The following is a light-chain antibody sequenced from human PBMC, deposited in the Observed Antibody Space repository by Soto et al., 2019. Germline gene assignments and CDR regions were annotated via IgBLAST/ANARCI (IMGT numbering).Light chain of an antibody. CDR3: QQYKSWPPIT. V-gene: IGKV3-15*01. J-gene: IGKJ5*01. Sequence: EIEITQSPATLSVSPVQGVTLSCMASQTVPSRIAWYQQKPGRAPSNLLYGASTRATGVPDTCSGTGSGTDYTLTISSLKSEDYAVYYCQQYKSWPPITFGQGTRLEIK. CDR2: GAS. CDR1: QTVPSR.